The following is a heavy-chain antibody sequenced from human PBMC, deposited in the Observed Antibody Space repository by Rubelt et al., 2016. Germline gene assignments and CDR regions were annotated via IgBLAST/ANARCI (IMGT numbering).Heavy chain of an antibody. J-gene: IGHJ4*02. CDR3: AKGISALPGYTLFDY. CDR1: GFTFSSYW. Sequence: VQLVESGGGLVQPGGSLRLSCAASGFTFSSYWMSWVRHAPGKGLEGVAFIKYDGSNKYYADSVKGRFTSSRDNSKNTLYLQMNGLGAEDTAVYYCAKGISALPGYTLFDYWGQGTLVTVSS. D-gene: IGHD3-16*02. V-gene: IGHV3-30*02. CDR2: IKYDGSNK.